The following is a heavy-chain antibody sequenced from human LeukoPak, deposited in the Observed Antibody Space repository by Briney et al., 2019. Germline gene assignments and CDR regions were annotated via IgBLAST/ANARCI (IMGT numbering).Heavy chain of an antibody. D-gene: IGHD6-19*01. CDR3: ARRYNSGSSPTYDY. CDR1: GGSLSSYY. V-gene: IGHV4-59*01. Sequence: TSETLSLTCTVSGGSLSSYYWGWIRQPPGKGLEWIGYIYRRGGTNYNPSVRSRVSISLDTSKNQSSLRLSSVTAAGAAVYFCARRYNSGSSPTYDYWGQGILVTAST. J-gene: IGHJ4*02. CDR2: IYRRGGT.